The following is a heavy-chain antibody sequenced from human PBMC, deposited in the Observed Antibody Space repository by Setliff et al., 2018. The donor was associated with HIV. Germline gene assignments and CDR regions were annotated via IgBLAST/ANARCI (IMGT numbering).Heavy chain of an antibody. J-gene: IGHJ6*03. CDR1: GFTFRSYC. D-gene: IGHD3-16*01. V-gene: IGHV3-21*01. CDR3: ARSGGIGNYHWDI. Sequence: GGSLRLSCVASGFTFRSYCMDWFRQAPGKGLDWVSSISYGSSYIYQSESVRGRFTISRDDAKKSLYLQMNSLGAEDTAVYYCARSGGIGNYHWDIWGKGTTVTVSS. CDR2: ISYGSSYI.